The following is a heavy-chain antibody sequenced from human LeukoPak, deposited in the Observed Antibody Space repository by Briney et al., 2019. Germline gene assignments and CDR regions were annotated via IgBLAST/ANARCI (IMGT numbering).Heavy chain of an antibody. J-gene: IGHJ4*02. CDR3: ARVRFLEWLFYYFDY. CDR1: GGSFSGYC. Sequence: PSETLSLTCAVYGGSFSGYCWSWIRQPPGKGLEWIGEINHSGSTNYNPSLKSRVTISVDTSKNQFSLKLSSVTAADTAVYYCARVRFLEWLFYYFDYWGQGTLVTVSS. CDR2: INHSGST. D-gene: IGHD3-3*01. V-gene: IGHV4-34*01.